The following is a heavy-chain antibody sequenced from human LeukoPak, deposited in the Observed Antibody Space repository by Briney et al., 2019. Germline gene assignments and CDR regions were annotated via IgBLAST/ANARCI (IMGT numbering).Heavy chain of an antibody. D-gene: IGHD5/OR15-5a*01. Sequence: PGGSLRLSCAASGFTVSSNYMTWVRQAPGQGLEWVSVIYFGGTTYYADSVKGRFTISRDNSKNTVYLQMNSLRVEDTAVYYCARGDCVYLYWGKGTLVTVSS. CDR1: GFTVSSNY. V-gene: IGHV3-53*01. J-gene: IGHJ4*02. CDR3: ARGDCVYLY. CDR2: IYFGGTT.